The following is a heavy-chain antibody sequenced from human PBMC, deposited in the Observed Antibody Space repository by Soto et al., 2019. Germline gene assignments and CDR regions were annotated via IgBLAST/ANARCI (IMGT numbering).Heavy chain of an antibody. CDR3: ARAVSGANYYYGMDV. CDR1: GGSISSYY. D-gene: IGHD1-26*01. Sequence: PSETLSLTCTVSGGSISSYYWSWIRQPPGKGLEWIGYIYYSGSTNYNPSLKSRVTISVDTSKNQFSLKLSSVTAADTAVYYCARAVSGANYYYGMDVWGQGTTVTVSS. V-gene: IGHV4-59*01. J-gene: IGHJ6*02. CDR2: IYYSGST.